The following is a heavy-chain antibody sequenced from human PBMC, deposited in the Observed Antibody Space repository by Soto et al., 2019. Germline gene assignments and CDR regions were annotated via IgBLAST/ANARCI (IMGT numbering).Heavy chain of an antibody. J-gene: IGHJ6*04. CDR3: ARVRYGYNWNSEGGTDV. CDR2: ISYDGSNK. V-gene: IGHV3-30-3*01. D-gene: IGHD1-7*01. Sequence: GGSLRLSCAASGFTFSSYAMHWVRQAPGKGLEWVAVISYDGSNKYYADPVKGRFTISRDNSKNTLYLQMNSLRAEDTAVYYCARVRYGYNWNSEGGTDVWGKGTTVTVSS. CDR1: GFTFSSYA.